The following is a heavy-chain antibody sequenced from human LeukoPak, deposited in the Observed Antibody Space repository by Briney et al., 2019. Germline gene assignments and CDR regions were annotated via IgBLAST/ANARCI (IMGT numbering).Heavy chain of an antibody. CDR3: ARDKIGGYDYLLDY. CDR1: GFTFSSYG. D-gene: IGHD5-12*01. CDR2: IWYDGSNK. Sequence: GRSLRLSSAASGFTFSSYGMHWVRQAPGKGLEWVAVIWYDGSNKYYADSVKGRFTISRDNSKNTLYLQMNSLRAEDTAVYYCARDKIGGYDYLLDYWGQGTLVTVSS. V-gene: IGHV3-33*01. J-gene: IGHJ4*02.